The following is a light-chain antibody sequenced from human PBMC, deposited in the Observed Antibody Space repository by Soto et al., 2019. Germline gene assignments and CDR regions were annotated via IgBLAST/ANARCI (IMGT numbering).Light chain of an antibody. Sequence: QSVLTQPPSVSAAPGQKVTISCSGSSSNIGNNYVSWYQQLPGTAPKLLIYDNNKRPPGIPDRFSASKSGTSGTLGITGLPTGDEADYYCATWDSSLSARVFGGGTKLTVL. CDR3: ATWDSSLSARV. V-gene: IGLV1-51*01. CDR1: SSNIGNNY. J-gene: IGLJ2*01. CDR2: DNN.